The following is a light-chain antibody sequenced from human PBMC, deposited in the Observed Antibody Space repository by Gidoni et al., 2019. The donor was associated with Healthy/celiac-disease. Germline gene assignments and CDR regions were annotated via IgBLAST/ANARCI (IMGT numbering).Light chain of an antibody. J-gene: IGKJ2*01. CDR1: QSVSSSY. CDR3: QQYGSSPPMYT. Sequence: EIVLTQSPDTLSLSPGERATLSCRASQSVSSSYLAWYQQKSGQAPRLLISGASSRATGIPDRFSGSGSGTDFTLTISRLETEEFAVYYCQQYGSSPPMYTFGQGTKLEI. V-gene: IGKV3-20*01. CDR2: GAS.